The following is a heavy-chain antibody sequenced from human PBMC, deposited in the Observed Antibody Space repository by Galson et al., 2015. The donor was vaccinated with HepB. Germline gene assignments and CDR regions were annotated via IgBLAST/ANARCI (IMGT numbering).Heavy chain of an antibody. V-gene: IGHV3-33*01. CDR1: GFTFSSYG. CDR2: IWYDGSNK. J-gene: IGHJ6*02. Sequence: SLRLSCAASGFTFSSYGMHWVRQAPGKGLEWVAVIWYDGSNKYYADYVKGRFTISRDNSKNTLYLQMNSLRAEDTAVYYCARDIMLFPSPDGMDVWVQGTTVTVSS. CDR3: ARDIMLFPSPDGMDV. D-gene: IGHD3-16*01.